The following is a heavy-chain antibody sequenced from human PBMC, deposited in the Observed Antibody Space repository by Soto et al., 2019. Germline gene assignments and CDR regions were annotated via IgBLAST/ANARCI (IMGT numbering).Heavy chain of an antibody. J-gene: IGHJ4*02. Sequence: QVQLVQSGAEVKKPGSSVKVSCKASGGTFSSYTISWVRQAPGQGLEWMGRIIPILGIANYAQKFQGRVTITADKSTGTAYMELSSLRSEDTAVYYCARDLQRYCSGGSCYTLDYWGQGTLVTVSS. CDR1: GGTFSSYT. CDR2: IIPILGIA. V-gene: IGHV1-69*08. CDR3: ARDLQRYCSGGSCYTLDY. D-gene: IGHD2-15*01.